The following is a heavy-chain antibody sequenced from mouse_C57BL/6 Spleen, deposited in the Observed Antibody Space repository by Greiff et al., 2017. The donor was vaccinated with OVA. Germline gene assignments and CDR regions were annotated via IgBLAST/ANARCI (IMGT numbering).Heavy chain of an antibody. Sequence: EVNVVESEGGLVQPGSSMKLSCTASGFTFSDYYMAWVRQVPEKGLEWVANINYDGSSTYYLDSLKSRFIISRDNAKNILYLQMSSLKSEDTATYYCARERPSYWYFDVWGTGTTVTVSS. CDR3: ARERPSYWYFDV. CDR2: INYDGSST. J-gene: IGHJ1*03. CDR1: GFTFSDYY. V-gene: IGHV5-16*01. D-gene: IGHD2-12*01.